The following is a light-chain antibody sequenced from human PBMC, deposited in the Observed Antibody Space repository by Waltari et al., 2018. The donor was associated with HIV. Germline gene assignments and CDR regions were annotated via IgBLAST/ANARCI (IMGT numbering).Light chain of an antibody. Sequence: QSALTQPPSASGSPGQSVTVSSTGTSSDIGYFIYVSWYQQHPGKAPKLLIYDVNKRPSGVPDRFSASKSGATASLTVSGLLAEDEADYYCAAYAGNNIVIFGGGTKVTV. J-gene: IGLJ2*01. V-gene: IGLV2-8*01. CDR1: SSDIGYFIY. CDR3: AAYAGNNIVI. CDR2: DVN.